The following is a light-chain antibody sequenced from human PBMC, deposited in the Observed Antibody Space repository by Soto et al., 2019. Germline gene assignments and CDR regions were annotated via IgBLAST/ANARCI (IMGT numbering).Light chain of an antibody. Sequence: DIQMTQSPSSLSASVGDRVTITCRASQSISSYLNWYQQKPGKAPKLLIYAASSLQSGVPLRFSGSGSGTDFTLTISSLQPEDFATYYFQQSYSTPLYTFGQGTKLEIK. CDR2: AAS. J-gene: IGKJ2*01. CDR1: QSISSY. V-gene: IGKV1-39*01. CDR3: QQSYSTPLYT.